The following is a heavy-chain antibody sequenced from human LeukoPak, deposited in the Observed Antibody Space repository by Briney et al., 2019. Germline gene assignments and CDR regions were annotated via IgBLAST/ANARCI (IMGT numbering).Heavy chain of an antibody. J-gene: IGHJ3*02. CDR2: IYYSGST. D-gene: IGHD3-3*01. Sequence: PSETLSLTCTVSGGSISSTSYYWGWIRQPPGKGLEWIGSIYYSGSTYYNPSLKSRVTVSVDTSKNQFSPKLSSVTAADTAVYYCARGVRIRFLEWLPTSRFRLGGAFDIWGQGTMVTVSS. CDR1: GGSISSTSYY. CDR3: ARGVRIRFLEWLPTSRFRLGGAFDI. V-gene: IGHV4-39*01.